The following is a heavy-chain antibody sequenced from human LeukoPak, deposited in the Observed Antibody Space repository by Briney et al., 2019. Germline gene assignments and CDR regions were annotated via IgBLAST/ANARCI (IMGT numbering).Heavy chain of an antibody. V-gene: IGHV6-1*01. CDR1: GDSVSSNSAA. CDR2: TYYRPKWYN. CDR3: ARDSHYGSGSYKYYYGMDV. Sequence: SQTLSLTCAISGDSVSSNSAAWNWIRQSPSRGLEWLGRTYYRPKWYNDYAVSVKSRITINPDTSKNQFSLQLNSVTPEDTAVYYCARDSHYGSGSYKYYYGMDVWGQGTTVTVSS. J-gene: IGHJ6*02. D-gene: IGHD3-10*01.